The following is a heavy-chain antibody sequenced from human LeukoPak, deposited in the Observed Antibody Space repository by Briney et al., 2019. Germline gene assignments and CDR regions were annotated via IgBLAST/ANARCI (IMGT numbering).Heavy chain of an antibody. CDR2: MFHSGST. CDR1: GYSISSGHY. D-gene: IGHD4-17*01. J-gene: IGHJ4*02. V-gene: IGHV4-38-2*01. CDR3: ARAGTNLGDYDY. Sequence: SETLSLTCAVSGYSISSGHYWAWIRPSPEKGLEWIASMFHSGSTYYNPSLESRVTTSADTSKNEFSLKLSSVTAADTAVYYCARAGTNLGDYDYWGQGTLVTVSS.